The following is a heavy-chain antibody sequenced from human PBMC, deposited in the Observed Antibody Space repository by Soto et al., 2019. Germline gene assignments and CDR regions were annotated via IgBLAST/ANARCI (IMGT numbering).Heavy chain of an antibody. J-gene: IGHJ4*02. Sequence: QVQLVESGGGVVQPGRSLRLSCEASGFTFRDYAMHWVRQAPGKGLEWVAAIPSDGSAQHYADSVKGRFSISRDNSKNTLSLQMNSLRPEDAALYYCARAVAGQVRSAWTWLDYWGKGTLVTVSS. CDR3: ARAVAGQVRSAWTWLDY. D-gene: IGHD1-1*01. V-gene: IGHV3-30-3*01. CDR1: GFTFRDYA. CDR2: IPSDGSAQ.